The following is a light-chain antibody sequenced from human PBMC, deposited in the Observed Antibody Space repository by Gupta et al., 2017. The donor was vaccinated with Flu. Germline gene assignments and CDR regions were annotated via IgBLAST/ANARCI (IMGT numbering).Light chain of an antibody. CDR2: EVN. J-gene: IGLJ1*01. Sequence: QSALTQPAPVSGSPGQSTNISCTGTSSDVGGHNYVSWYQQHPGQAPKLMIYEVNDRPSGVSNRFSGSKSGNTASLTISGLQAEDEGDYYCNSYTSRSTPYVFGTGTRVTVL. V-gene: IGLV2-14*01. CDR1: SSDVGGHNY. CDR3: NSYTSRSTPYV.